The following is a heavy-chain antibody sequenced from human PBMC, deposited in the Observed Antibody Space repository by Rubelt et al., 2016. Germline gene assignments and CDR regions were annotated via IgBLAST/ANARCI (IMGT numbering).Heavy chain of an antibody. J-gene: IGHJ2*01. Sequence: QVQLQQWGAGLLKPSETLSLSCAVYGGSFSGYYWTWIRQPPGKGLEWIGSIYYSGSTYYNPSLKSRVIISVDTSKNQFSLKWSSGTAADTAVYYCASLRHRIAVTYWYFDLWGRGTLVTVSS. CDR1: GGSFSGYY. CDR2: IYYSGST. D-gene: IGHD4-11*01. V-gene: IGHV4-34*01. CDR3: ASLRHRIAVTYWYFDL.